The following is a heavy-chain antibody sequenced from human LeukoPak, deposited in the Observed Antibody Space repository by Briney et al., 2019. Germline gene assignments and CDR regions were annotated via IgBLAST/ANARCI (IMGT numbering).Heavy chain of an antibody. J-gene: IGHJ4*02. CDR2: ISYDGSNK. D-gene: IGHD5-18*01. CDR1: GFTFSNSG. V-gene: IGHV3-30*18. Sequence: QPGRSLRLSCAASGFTFSNSGMHWVRQAPGKGLEWVAVISYDGSNKYYADSVKGRFTISRDNSKNTLYLQMNSLRAEDTAVYYCAKANTGYSYGPDYWGQGTLVTVSS. CDR3: AKANTGYSYGPDY.